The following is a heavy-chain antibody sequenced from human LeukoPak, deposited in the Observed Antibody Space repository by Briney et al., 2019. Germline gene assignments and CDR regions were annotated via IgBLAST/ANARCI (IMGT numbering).Heavy chain of an antibody. V-gene: IGHV3-23*01. J-gene: IGHJ4*02. CDR3: ARDQGFTMTAVY. CDR1: GVTLSSYA. D-gene: IGHD3-22*01. CDR2: ISSSGSGGNT. Sequence: GGSLRLSCTASGVTLSSYAMSWARQAPGKGLEWVSGISSSGSGGNTYYADSVKGRFTISRDNSRNTLYLQMNSLRVEDTAVYYCARDQGFTMTAVYWGQGTLVTVSS.